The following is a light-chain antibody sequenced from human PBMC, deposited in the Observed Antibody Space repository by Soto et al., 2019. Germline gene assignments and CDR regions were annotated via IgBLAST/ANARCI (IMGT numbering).Light chain of an antibody. CDR1: QTLKSY. CDR3: QQSFVTPRT. CDR2: DAT. Sequence: DIQMTQSPSSLSASVGDRVTITCRASQTLKSYLNWYQHKPGKAPNLLIHDATTLHTGVPSRFSGSGSGTDFTLTISSPQPEDFATYYCQQSFVTPRTFGQGTKVDIK. J-gene: IGKJ1*01. V-gene: IGKV1-39*01.